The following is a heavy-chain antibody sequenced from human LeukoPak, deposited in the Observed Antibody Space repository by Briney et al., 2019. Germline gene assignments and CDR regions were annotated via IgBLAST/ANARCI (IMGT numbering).Heavy chain of an antibody. V-gene: IGHV3-21*01. CDR2: ISSSSSHI. CDR3: ARDLAFLEWLLSPGDYYMDV. Sequence: GGSLRLSCAASGFTFSSYSMNWVRQAPGKGLEWVSSISSSSSHIYYADSVKGRFTISRDNAKNSLYLQMNGLRAEDTAVYYCARDLAFLEWLLSPGDYYMDVWGKGTTVTVSS. CDR1: GFTFSSYS. J-gene: IGHJ6*03. D-gene: IGHD3-3*02.